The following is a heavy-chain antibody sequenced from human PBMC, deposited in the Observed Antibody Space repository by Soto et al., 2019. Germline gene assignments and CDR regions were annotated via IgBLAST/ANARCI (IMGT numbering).Heavy chain of an antibody. J-gene: IGHJ4*02. D-gene: IGHD3-3*01. CDR3: ASGHHNDFWSGYYY. CDR2: INHSGST. V-gene: IGHV4-34*01. Sequence: SETLSLTCAVYGGSFSGYYWSWIRQPPGKGLEWIGEINHSGSTNYNPSLKSRVTISVDTSKNQFSLKLSSVTAADTAVYYCASGHHNDFWSGYYYWGQGTLVTVSS. CDR1: GGSFSGYY.